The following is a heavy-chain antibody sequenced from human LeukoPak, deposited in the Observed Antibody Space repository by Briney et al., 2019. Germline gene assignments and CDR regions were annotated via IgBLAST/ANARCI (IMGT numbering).Heavy chain of an antibody. J-gene: IGHJ4*02. Sequence: GGSLRLSCAASGFTFSTYWMHWVRQAPGKGLVWVSRINSDGSSTNYADSVKGRFTISRDNAKNTLYLQMNSLRAEDTALYYCAKDNAPNLYSSGLFDYWGQGTLVTVSS. CDR2: INSDGSST. CDR3: AKDNAPNLYSSGLFDY. D-gene: IGHD6-19*01. CDR1: GFTFSTYW. V-gene: IGHV3-74*01.